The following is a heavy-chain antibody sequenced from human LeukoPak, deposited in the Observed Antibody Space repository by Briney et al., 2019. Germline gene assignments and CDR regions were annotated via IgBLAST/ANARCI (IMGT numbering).Heavy chain of an antibody. D-gene: IGHD4-23*01. CDR1: GFTFSTYV. Sequence: GGSLRLSCSVSGFTFSTYVMHWVRQAPGKGLEYVSAISSNGDNTYYADSVKGRFTISRDNSKNTLYLQMSSLRADDTAVYYCARVTDYGGNSYYFDYWGQGTLVTVSS. V-gene: IGHV3-64D*06. CDR2: ISSNGDNT. J-gene: IGHJ4*02. CDR3: ARVTDYGGNSYYFDY.